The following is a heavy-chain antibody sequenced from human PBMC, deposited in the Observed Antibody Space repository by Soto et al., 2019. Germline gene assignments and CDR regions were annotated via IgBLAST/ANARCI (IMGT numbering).Heavy chain of an antibody. CDR2: IYYSGNT. CDR1: GGSTSSDNY. CDR3: AREGGESSDGLYYFDS. J-gene: IGHJ4*02. V-gene: IGHV4-30-4*01. D-gene: IGHD3-16*01. Sequence: SETMSLTCTVSGGSTSSDNYWSWIRQPPGKGLEWIGHIYYSGNTDYNPSLKSRLAISIDTSKNQFSLKLSSVTAADTAVYFCAREGGESSDGLYYFDSWGQGSLVTVSS.